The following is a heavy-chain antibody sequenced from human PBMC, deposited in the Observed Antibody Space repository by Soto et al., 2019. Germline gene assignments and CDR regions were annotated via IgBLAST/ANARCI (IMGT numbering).Heavy chain of an antibody. V-gene: IGHV3-72*01. Sequence: EVQLVESGGSLVQPGGSLRLSCAASGFIGSDHYMDWVRQAPGKGLEWVGRTRNKADSYTTEYAASVKGRFTISRDDSKNSMYLQMNSLKTEDTAVYYCTRSARYCGSGSCYAGIEYWGQGTLVPVSS. D-gene: IGHD2-15*01. J-gene: IGHJ4*02. CDR3: TRSARYCGSGSCYAGIEY. CDR1: GFIGSDHY. CDR2: TRNKADSYTT.